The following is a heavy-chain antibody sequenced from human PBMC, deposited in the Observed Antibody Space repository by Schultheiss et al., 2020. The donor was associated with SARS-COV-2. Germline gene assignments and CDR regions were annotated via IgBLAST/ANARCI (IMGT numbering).Heavy chain of an antibody. D-gene: IGHD3-10*01. V-gene: IGHV3-30*19. Sequence: GGSLRLSCAASGFTFSSYGMHWVRQAPGKGLEWVAVIWYDGSNKYYADSVKGRFTISRDNSKNTLYLQMNSLRAEDTAVYYCARETMVRGLYGWFDPWGQGTLVTVSS. CDR2: IWYDGSNK. CDR3: ARETMVRGLYGWFDP. J-gene: IGHJ5*02. CDR1: GFTFSSYG.